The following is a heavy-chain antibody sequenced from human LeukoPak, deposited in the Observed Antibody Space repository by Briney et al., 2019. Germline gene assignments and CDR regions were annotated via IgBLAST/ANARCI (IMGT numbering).Heavy chain of an antibody. CDR1: GYTFTGYY. CDR3: ARGVAAAAGIAHFDY. Sequence: ASVKVSCKASGYTFTGYYMHWVRQAPGQGLEWMGWISAYNGNTNYAQKLQGRVTMTTDTSTSTAYMELRSLRSDDTAVYYCARGVAAAAGIAHFDYWGQGTLVTVSS. V-gene: IGHV1-18*04. D-gene: IGHD6-13*01. J-gene: IGHJ4*02. CDR2: ISAYNGNT.